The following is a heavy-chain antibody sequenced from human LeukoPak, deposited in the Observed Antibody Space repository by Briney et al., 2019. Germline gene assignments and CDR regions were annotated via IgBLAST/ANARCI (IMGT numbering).Heavy chain of an antibody. J-gene: IGHJ3*02. CDR1: GGSISSYY. Sequence: SETLSLTCTVSGGSISSYYWSWIRQPPGKGLEWIGYIYYSGSTNYNPSLKSRVTISVDTSKNQFSLKLSSVTAADTAVYYCARAGVGATRGAFDIWGQGTMVTVSS. V-gene: IGHV4-59*01. D-gene: IGHD1-26*01. CDR3: ARAGVGATRGAFDI. CDR2: IYYSGST.